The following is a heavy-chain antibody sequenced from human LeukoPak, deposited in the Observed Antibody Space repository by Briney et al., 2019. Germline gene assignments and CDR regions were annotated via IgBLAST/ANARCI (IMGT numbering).Heavy chain of an antibody. J-gene: IGHJ4*02. CDR3: ARVGNYDGRGYFDY. V-gene: IGHV1-2*02. D-gene: IGHD1-7*01. CDR1: GYTFTGYY. Sequence: ASVTVSCKTSGYTFTGYYMHWVRQAPGQGLEWMGWINLNSGGTNYAQKFLGRVTMTRDTSISTAYMELSRLRSDDSAVYYCARVGNYDGRGYFDYWGQGTLVTVSS. CDR2: INLNSGGT.